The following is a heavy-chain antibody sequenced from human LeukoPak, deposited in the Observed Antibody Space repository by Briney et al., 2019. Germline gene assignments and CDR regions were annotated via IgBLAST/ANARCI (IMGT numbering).Heavy chain of an antibody. V-gene: IGHV5-51*01. CDR3: ARPCSSTSCYDAFDI. CDR2: IYPGDSDT. D-gene: IGHD2-2*01. J-gene: IGHJ3*02. Sequence: GESLKISCKGSGYSFTSYWIGWVRQMPGKGLEWMGIIYPGDSDTRYSPSFQGQVTISADKSISTAYLQWSSLKASDTAMYYCARPCSSTSCYDAFDIWGQGTMVTASS. CDR1: GYSFTSYW.